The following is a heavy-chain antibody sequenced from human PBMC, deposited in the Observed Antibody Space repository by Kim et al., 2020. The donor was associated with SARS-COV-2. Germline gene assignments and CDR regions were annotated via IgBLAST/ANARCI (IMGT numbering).Heavy chain of an antibody. V-gene: IGHV5-51*01. Sequence: GESLKISCKGSGYSFTSYWIGWVRQMPGKGLEWMGIIYPGDSDTRYSPSFQGQVTISADKSISTAYLQWSSLKASDTAMYYCASAAASFPHYYYYGMDVWGQGTTVTVSS. CDR1: GYSFTSYW. CDR2: IYPGDSDT. J-gene: IGHJ6*02. CDR3: ASAAASFPHYYYYGMDV. D-gene: IGHD2-2*01.